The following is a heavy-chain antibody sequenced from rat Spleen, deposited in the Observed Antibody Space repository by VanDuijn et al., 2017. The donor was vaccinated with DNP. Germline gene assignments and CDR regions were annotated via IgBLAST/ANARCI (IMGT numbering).Heavy chain of an antibody. CDR2: ISYDGVIT. D-gene: IGHD1-2*01. Sequence: EVQLVESGGGLVQPGRSLKLSCAPSGFTFSDYYMAWVRQAPTKGLELVAYISYDGVITYYGDSVKGRFTISRDNAKNTQYLQMDSLRSEDTATYYCARSPYSSYMGAMDAWGQGTSVTVSS. CDR3: ARSPYSSYMGAMDA. CDR1: GFTFSDYY. J-gene: IGHJ4*01. V-gene: IGHV5S13*01.